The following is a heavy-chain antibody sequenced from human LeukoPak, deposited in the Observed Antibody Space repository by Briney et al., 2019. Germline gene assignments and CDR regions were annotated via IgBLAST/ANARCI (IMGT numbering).Heavy chain of an antibody. J-gene: IGHJ4*02. Sequence: GGSLRLSCAASGFTFSSYGMHWVRQAPGKGLEWVAVISYDGSNKYYADSVKGRFTISRDNSKNTLYLQMNSLRAEDTAVYYCAKENDNYDYVWGSPPDFDYWGQGTLVTVSS. CDR3: AKENDNYDYVWGSPPDFDY. CDR2: ISYDGSNK. D-gene: IGHD3-16*01. CDR1: GFTFSSYG. V-gene: IGHV3-30*18.